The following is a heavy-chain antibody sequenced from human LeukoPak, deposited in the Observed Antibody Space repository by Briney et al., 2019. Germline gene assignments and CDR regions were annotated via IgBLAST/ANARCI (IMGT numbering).Heavy chain of an antibody. Sequence: PSETLSLTCAVSGYSISSGYYWGWIRQPPGKGLEWIGSICHSGSTYYNPSLKSRVTISVDTSKNQFSLKLSSVTAADTAVYYCARGVLLWFGESMVYNWFDPWGQGTLVTVSS. J-gene: IGHJ5*02. CDR3: ARGVLLWFGESMVYNWFDP. CDR1: GYSISSGYY. D-gene: IGHD3-10*01. V-gene: IGHV4-38-2*01. CDR2: ICHSGST.